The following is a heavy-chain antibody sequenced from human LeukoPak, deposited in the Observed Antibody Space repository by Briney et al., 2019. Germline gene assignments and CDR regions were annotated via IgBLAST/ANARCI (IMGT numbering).Heavy chain of an antibody. CDR3: AAYCSSTSCYRRNFDY. CDR2: INHSGST. D-gene: IGHD2-2*02. V-gene: IGHV4-34*01. J-gene: IGHJ4*02. CDR1: GGSISGGDYY. Sequence: SETLSLTCTVSGGSISGGDYYWSWIRQPPGKGLEWIGEINHSGSTNYNPSLKSRVTISVDTSKNQFSLKLSSVTAADTAVYYCAAYCSSTSCYRRNFDYWGQGTLVTVSS.